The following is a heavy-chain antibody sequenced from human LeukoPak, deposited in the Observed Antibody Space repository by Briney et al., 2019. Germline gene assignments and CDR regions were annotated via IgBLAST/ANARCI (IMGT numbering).Heavy chain of an antibody. CDR1: GGSISSYY. CDR2: IYTSGST. V-gene: IGHV4-4*07. J-gene: IGHJ3*02. Sequence: SETLSLTCTVSGGSISSYYWSWIRQPAGKGLEWIGRIYTSGSTNYNPSLKSRVTMSVDTSKNQFSLELSSVTAADTAVYYCARWCSSTSCYSTRRAFDIWGQGTMVTVSS. D-gene: IGHD2-2*02. CDR3: ARWCSSTSCYSTRRAFDI.